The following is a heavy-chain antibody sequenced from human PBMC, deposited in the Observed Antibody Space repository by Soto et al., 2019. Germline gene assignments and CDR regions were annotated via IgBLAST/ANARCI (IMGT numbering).Heavy chain of an antibody. V-gene: IGHV3-49*03. D-gene: IGHD6-19*01. J-gene: IGHJ1*01. Sequence: GGSLRLSCIASGFTFGDYAMSWFRQAPGKGLEWVGFIRSKVYGGTTEYAASVKGRFTISRDDSISIAYLQMNSLRAEDTAVYYCARDRIAVAGNPEYFQHWGQGTLVTVSS. CDR3: ARDRIAVAGNPEYFQH. CDR1: GFTFGDYA. CDR2: IRSKVYGGTT.